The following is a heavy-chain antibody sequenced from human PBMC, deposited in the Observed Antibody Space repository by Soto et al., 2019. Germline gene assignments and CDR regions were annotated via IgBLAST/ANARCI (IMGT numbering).Heavy chain of an antibody. CDR3: AREAPMVGGVIHPELIQKTCCWVDP. V-gene: IGHV3-33*01. D-gene: IGHD3-10*01. J-gene: IGHJ5*02. CDR2: IWYDGSNK. CDR1: GFTFSSYG. Sequence: QVQLVESGGGVVQPGRSLRLSCAASGFTFSSYGMHWVRQAPGKGLEWVAVIWYDGSNKYYADSVKGRFTISRDNSKNTLYLKMNSMRAEDTAVYYCAREAPMVGGVIHPELIQKTCCWVDPWGQGTLVTVSS.